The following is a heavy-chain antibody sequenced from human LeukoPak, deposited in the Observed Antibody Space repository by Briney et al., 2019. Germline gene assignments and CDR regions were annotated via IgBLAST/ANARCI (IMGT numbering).Heavy chain of an antibody. D-gene: IGHD1-26*01. CDR1: GGSISTYY. V-gene: IGHV4-59*01. CDR3: ARGNSGSYYAMDV. Sequence: PSETLSLTCTVSGGSISTYYWSWTRQPPGKGLEWIGYIFYSGSTNYNPSLESRVTISVDTSKNQFSLKLSSVTAADTAVYYCARGNSGSYYAMDVWGQGTTVTVSS. CDR2: IFYSGST. J-gene: IGHJ6*02.